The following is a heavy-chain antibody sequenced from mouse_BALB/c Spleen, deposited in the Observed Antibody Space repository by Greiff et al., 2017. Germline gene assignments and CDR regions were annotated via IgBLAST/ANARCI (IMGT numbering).Heavy chain of an antibody. CDR2: INSNGGST. Sequence: EVKLMESGGGLVKLGGSLKLSCAASGFTFSSYYMSWVRQTPEKRLELVAAINSNGGSTYYPDTVKGRFTISRDNAKNTLYLQMSSLKSEDTALYYCARREGYYYAMDYWGQGTSVTVSS. V-gene: IGHV5-6-2*01. CDR3: ARREGYYYAMDY. D-gene: IGHD2-2*01. J-gene: IGHJ4*01. CDR1: GFTFSSYY.